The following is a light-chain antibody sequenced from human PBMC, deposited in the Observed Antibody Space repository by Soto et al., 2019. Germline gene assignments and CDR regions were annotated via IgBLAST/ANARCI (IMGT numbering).Light chain of an antibody. J-gene: IGLJ1*01. V-gene: IGLV2-14*01. CDR3: SSYTSSSPWV. CDR1: SSDVGRYNY. Sequence: QSALTQPASVSGSPGQSITISCTGTSSDVGRYNYVSWYQQHPGKAPKVMIYDVSNRPSGVSKRFSGSKSGNTASLTISGLQAEDEADYYCSSYTSSSPWVFGTGTKLTVL. CDR2: DVS.